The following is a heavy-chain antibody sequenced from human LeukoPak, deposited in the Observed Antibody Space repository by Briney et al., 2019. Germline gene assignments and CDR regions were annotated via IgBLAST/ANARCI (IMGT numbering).Heavy chain of an antibody. D-gene: IGHD3-22*01. J-gene: IGHJ3*02. CDR3: ARGGRGSAAVVAPRSFDI. V-gene: IGHV3-53*01. Sequence: PGGCLRLSCAASGFTVSSIHMVWVRQAPGKGLEWVSVTYTGGNSYYADSVKGRFIISRDISKNTLYLQMNSLRAEDSALYYCARGGRGSAAVVAPRSFDIWGQGTMVTVSS. CDR2: TYTGGNS. CDR1: GFTVSSIH.